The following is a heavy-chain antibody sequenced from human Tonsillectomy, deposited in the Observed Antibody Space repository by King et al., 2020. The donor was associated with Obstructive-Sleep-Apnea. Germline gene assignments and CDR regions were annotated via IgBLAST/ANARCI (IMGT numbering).Heavy chain of an antibody. CDR2: IDPSDSYT. Sequence: QLVQSGAEVKKPGESLRISCKGSGYSFTSYWISWVRQMPGKGLEWMGRIDPSDSYTNYSPSFQGHVTISADKSISTAYLQWSSLKASDTAMYYCARPPFYCSGGSCYSAFDYWGQGTLVTVSS. V-gene: IGHV5-10-1*01. CDR1: GYSFTSYW. D-gene: IGHD2-15*01. CDR3: ARPPFYCSGGSCYSAFDY. J-gene: IGHJ4*02.